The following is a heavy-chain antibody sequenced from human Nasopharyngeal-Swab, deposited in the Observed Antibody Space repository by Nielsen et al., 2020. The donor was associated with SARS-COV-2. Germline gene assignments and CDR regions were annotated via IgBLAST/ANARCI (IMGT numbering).Heavy chain of an antibody. J-gene: IGHJ6*02. V-gene: IGHV3-49*03. CDR3: TSYCSGGSCYSQYYYYYYAMDV. D-gene: IGHD2-15*01. CDR2: IRSKAYGGTT. Sequence: GESLKISCTASGFTFGDYAMSWFRQAPGKGLEWVGFIRSKAYGGTTEYAASVKGRFTISRDDSKSIAYLQMNSLKTEDTAVYYCTSYCSGGSCYSQYYYYYYAMDVWGQGTTVTVS. CDR1: GFTFGDYA.